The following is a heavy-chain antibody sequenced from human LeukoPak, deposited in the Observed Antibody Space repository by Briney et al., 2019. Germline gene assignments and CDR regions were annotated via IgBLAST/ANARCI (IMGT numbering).Heavy chain of an antibody. Sequence: GRSLRLSWAASGFTFSSYGMHWVRQAPGKGLEWVAVISYDGSNKYYADSVKGRFTISRDNSKNTLYLQMNSLRAEDTAVYYCAKDSGYYYYGMDVWGQGTTVTVSS. V-gene: IGHV3-30*18. CDR3: AKDSGYYYYGMDV. CDR2: ISYDGSNK. J-gene: IGHJ6*02. CDR1: GFTFSSYG. D-gene: IGHD3-10*01.